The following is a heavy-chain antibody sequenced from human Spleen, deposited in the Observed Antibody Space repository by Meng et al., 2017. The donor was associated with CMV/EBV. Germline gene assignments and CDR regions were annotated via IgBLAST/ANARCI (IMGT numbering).Heavy chain of an antibody. V-gene: IGHV1-69*05. J-gene: IGHJ3*02. CDR3: ARDRYCSSTSCYTWGEATFDI. D-gene: IGHD2-2*02. Sequence: SVKVSCKASGGTFSSYAISWVRQAPGQGLEWMGGIIPIFGTANYAQKFQGRVTMTTDTSTSTAYMELRSLRSDDTAVYYCARDRYCSSTSCYTWGEATFDIWGQGTMVTVSS. CDR1: GGTFSSYA. CDR2: IIPIFGTA.